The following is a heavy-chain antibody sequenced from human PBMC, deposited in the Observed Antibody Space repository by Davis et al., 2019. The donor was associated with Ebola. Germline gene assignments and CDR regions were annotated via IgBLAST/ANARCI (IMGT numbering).Heavy chain of an antibody. CDR2: ISGSGGST. CDR1: GFPFSSYA. CDR3: TRARYHDY. J-gene: IGHJ4*02. Sequence: GESLKISCAASGFPFSSYAMSWVRQAPGKGLEWVSAISGSGGSTYYVDSVKGRFTVSRDNAKNSLYLQLNSLRVEDTAVYYCTRARYHDYWGQGTLVTVSS. D-gene: IGHD2-2*01. V-gene: IGHV3-23*01.